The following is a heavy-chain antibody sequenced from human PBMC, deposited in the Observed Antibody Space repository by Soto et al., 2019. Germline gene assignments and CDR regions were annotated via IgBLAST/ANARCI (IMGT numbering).Heavy chain of an antibody. V-gene: IGHV3-23*01. CDR2: ISDSGDRT. CDR1: GFTFSSYA. D-gene: IGHD3-10*01. J-gene: IGHJ6*02. Sequence: LRLSCAVSGFTFSSYAMTWVRQAPGKGLEWVSGISDSGDRTYYADSVKGRFTISRDNSKNTLHLQLNSLRAEDTAVYYCAGRITSYYYYSMDVWGQGTTVTAP. CDR3: AGRITSYYYYSMDV.